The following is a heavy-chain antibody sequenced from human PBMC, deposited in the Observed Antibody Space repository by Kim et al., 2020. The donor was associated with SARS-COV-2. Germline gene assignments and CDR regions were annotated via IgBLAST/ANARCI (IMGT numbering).Heavy chain of an antibody. J-gene: IGHJ4*02. CDR3: ARGSGCSRTTCSFDY. CDR2: IYYSGSA. V-gene: IGHV4-59*01. CDR1: GGSISSYY. D-gene: IGHD2-2*01. Sequence: SETLSLTCTVSGGSISSYYWSWIRQPPGKGLEWIGYIYYSGSANYNSSLKSRVTISVDTSKNQFSLKLSSVTAADTAIYYCARGSGCSRTTCSFDYWGQG.